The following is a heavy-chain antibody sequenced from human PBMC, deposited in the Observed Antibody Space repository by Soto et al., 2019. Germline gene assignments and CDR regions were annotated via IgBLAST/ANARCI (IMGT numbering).Heavy chain of an antibody. V-gene: IGHV4-31*03. D-gene: IGHD2-2*01. J-gene: IGHJ5*02. Sequence: TLSLTCTVSGGSISSGGYYWSWIRQHPGKGLEWIGYIYYSGSTYYNPSLKSRVTISVDTSKNQFSLKLSSVTAADTAVYYCARDRYCSSTSCYRGGLGWFDPWGQGTLVTVYS. CDR3: ARDRYCSSTSCYRGGLGWFDP. CDR2: IYYSGST. CDR1: GGSISSGGYY.